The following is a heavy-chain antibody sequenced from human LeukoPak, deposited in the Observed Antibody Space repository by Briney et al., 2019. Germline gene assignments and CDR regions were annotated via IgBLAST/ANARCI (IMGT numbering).Heavy chain of an antibody. CDR1: GGTFSSYG. CDR3: ARDIVVVVAATPGHDAFDI. CDR2: ISAYNGNT. Sequence: ASVKVSCKASGGTFSSYGISWVRQAPGQGLEWMGWISAYNGNTNYAQKLQGRVTMTTDTSTSTAYMELRSLRSDDTAVYYCARDIVVVVAATPGHDAFDIWGQGTMVTVSS. D-gene: IGHD2-15*01. V-gene: IGHV1-18*01. J-gene: IGHJ3*02.